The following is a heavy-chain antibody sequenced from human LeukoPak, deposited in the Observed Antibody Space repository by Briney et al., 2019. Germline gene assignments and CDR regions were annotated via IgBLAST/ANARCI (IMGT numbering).Heavy chain of an antibody. D-gene: IGHD6-25*01. CDR3: MPGSGF. CDR1: GFTFSSYA. Sequence: GRSLRLSCAASGFTFSSYAMHWVRQAPGKGLEWVAVISYDGSNKYYADSVKGRFTISRDNSKNTLYLQMNSLRAEDTAVYYCMPGSGFWGQGTLVTVSS. J-gene: IGHJ4*02. V-gene: IGHV3-30-3*01. CDR2: ISYDGSNK.